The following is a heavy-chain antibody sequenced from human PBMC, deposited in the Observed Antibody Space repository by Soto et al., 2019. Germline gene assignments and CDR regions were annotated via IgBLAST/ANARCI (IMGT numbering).Heavy chain of an antibody. CDR1: GFTFSSYA. Sequence: QVQLVESGGGVVQPGRSLRLSCAASGFTFSSYAMHWVRQAPGKGLEWVAVISYDGSNKYYADSVKGRFTISRDNSKNTLYLQMNSLRAEDTAVYYCARSSGYSSGQKPFDYWGQGTLVTVSS. CDR2: ISYDGSNK. J-gene: IGHJ4*02. CDR3: ARSSGYSSGQKPFDY. D-gene: IGHD6-19*01. V-gene: IGHV3-30-3*01.